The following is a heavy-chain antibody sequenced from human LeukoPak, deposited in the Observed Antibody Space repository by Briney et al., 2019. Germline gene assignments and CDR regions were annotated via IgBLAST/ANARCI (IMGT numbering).Heavy chain of an antibody. CDR3: ATLPGGPTGDLGYGGEDY. D-gene: IGHD1-1*01. Sequence: QPGGSLRLSCAASGFTFSNYAMTWVRQAPGKGLQCVSAITGSGGSTYYADSVKGRFTISRDNSKNTLYLRRNSLRAEDTAIYYCATLPGGPTGDLGYGGEDYWGQGTLVTVSS. CDR2: ITGSGGST. J-gene: IGHJ4*02. V-gene: IGHV3-23*01. CDR1: GFTFSNYA.